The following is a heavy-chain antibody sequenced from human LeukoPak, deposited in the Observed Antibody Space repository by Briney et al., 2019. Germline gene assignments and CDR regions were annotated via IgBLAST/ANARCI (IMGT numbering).Heavy chain of an antibody. CDR3: ARENYGSGGNDGIDY. CDR2: INPNSGGT. V-gene: IGHV1-2*02. Sequence: GASVKVSCKASGYTFTGYYMHWVRQAPGQGLEWMGWINPNSGGTNYAQKFQGRVTMTRDTSISTAYMELSRLRSDDTAVYYCARENYGSGGNDGIDYWGQGTLVTVSS. CDR1: GYTFTGYY. J-gene: IGHJ4*02. D-gene: IGHD3-10*01.